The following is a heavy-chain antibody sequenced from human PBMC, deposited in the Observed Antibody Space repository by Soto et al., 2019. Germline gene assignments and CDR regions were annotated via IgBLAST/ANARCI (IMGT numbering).Heavy chain of an antibody. Sequence: QVQLQESGPGLVKPSQTLSLTCTVSGGSISSGGYYWSWIRQHPGKGLEWIGYIYYSGSTYYNPSLKSRVTISVDTSKNQFSLKLSSVTSADTAVYYCARELTVTTEVNAFDIWGQGTMVTVSS. D-gene: IGHD4-17*01. CDR3: ARELTVTTEVNAFDI. V-gene: IGHV4-31*03. J-gene: IGHJ3*02. CDR1: GGSISSGGYY. CDR2: IYYSGST.